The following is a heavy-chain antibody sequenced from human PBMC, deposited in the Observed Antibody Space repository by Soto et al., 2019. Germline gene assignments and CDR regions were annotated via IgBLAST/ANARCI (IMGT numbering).Heavy chain of an antibody. CDR2: ISYTGTT. Sequence: PSENLSLPCAVSGGSVSSGSHYWSWIRQPPGRGPEWIAYISYTGTTDYNPSLKSRVTISLDMSKNQLSLRLGSVTAADTAVYYCPSDLSDDLNSCDACDIRRQG. J-gene: IGHJ3*02. V-gene: IGHV4-61*01. D-gene: IGHD1-1*01. CDR3: PSDLSDDLNSCDACDI. CDR1: GGSVSSGSHY.